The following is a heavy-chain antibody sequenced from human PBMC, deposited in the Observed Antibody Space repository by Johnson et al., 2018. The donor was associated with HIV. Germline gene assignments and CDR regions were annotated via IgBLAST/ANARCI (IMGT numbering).Heavy chain of an antibody. CDR1: GFSFSDYY. D-gene: IGHD5-18*01. CDR3: ARERVVFASQSYSYGHDAFDI. V-gene: IGHV3-11*04. Sequence: QVQLVESGGGLVKPGGSLRLSCAASGFSFSDYYLSWIRQAPGKGLEWISYISSSSNNIYYADSVKGRFTISRDNAKNSLYLQMNSLRAEDTAVYYCARERVVFASQSYSYGHDAFDIWGQGTMVTVSS. CDR2: ISSSSNNI. J-gene: IGHJ3*02.